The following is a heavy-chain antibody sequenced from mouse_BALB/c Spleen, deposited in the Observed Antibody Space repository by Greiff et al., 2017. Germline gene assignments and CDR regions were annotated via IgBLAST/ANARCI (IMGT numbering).Heavy chain of an antibody. D-gene: IGHD2-2*01. J-gene: IGHJ4*01. CDR3: AREGGNDERDYYAMDY. V-gene: IGHV2-6-7*01. CDR1: GFSLTGYG. CDR2: IWGDGST. Sequence: QVQLKQSGPGLVAPSQSLSITCTVSGFSLTGYGVNWVRQPPGKGLEWLGMIWGDGSTDYNSALKSRLSISKDNSKSQVFLKMNSLQTDDTARYYCAREGGNDERDYYAMDYWGQGTSVTVSS.